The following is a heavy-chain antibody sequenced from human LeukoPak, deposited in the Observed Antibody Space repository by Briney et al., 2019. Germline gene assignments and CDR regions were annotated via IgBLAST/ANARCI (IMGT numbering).Heavy chain of an antibody. CDR1: GYTFTSYS. V-gene: IGHV1-18*01. Sequence: ASVKVSCKASGYTFTSYSFSWVRQAPGQGLEWVGWISTYNGNTNYAQKFQGRVTMTTDTSTSTAYMELRSLTSDDTAVYYCARDSVYSSGTYGLWGQGTLVTVSS. D-gene: IGHD3-10*01. J-gene: IGHJ4*02. CDR2: ISTYNGNT. CDR3: ARDSVYSSGTYGL.